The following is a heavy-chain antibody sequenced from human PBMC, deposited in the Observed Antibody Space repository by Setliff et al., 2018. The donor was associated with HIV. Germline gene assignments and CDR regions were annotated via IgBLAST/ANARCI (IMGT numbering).Heavy chain of an antibody. CDR1: GASFSNYY. V-gene: IGHV4-34*01. J-gene: IGHJ4*02. CDR2: VNHRGIT. D-gene: IGHD1-1*01. CDR3: ARCRGTLYYFDY. Sequence: LSLTCAVYGASFSNYYWSWIRQPPGKGLEWIGEVNHRGITNYNPSLKSRVSISVDTSKNQFSLKLSPVTAADTAVYYCARCRGTLYYFDYWGQGTLVTV.